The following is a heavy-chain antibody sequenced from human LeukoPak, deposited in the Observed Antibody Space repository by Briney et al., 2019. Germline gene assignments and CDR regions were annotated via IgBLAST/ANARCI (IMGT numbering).Heavy chain of an antibody. D-gene: IGHD2-15*01. CDR1: GGPFSGHY. Sequence: PSETLSLTCAVYGGPFSGHYWSWIRQSPGKGLEWIGEINHAGGTNYNPSLKSRVTISVDTSKNQFSLNLTSVTAADTAVYYCARGARRIQKVSRGSLPEDYWGQGAPVTVSS. V-gene: IGHV4-34*01. CDR2: INHAGGT. CDR3: ARGARRIQKVSRGSLPEDY. J-gene: IGHJ4*02.